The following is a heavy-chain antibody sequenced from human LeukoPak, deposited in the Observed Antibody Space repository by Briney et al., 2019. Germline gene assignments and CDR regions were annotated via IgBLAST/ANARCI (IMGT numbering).Heavy chain of an antibody. CDR3: ARVVGLNEWEPQY. CDR2: ISVYDDNT. Sequence: ASVKVSCKTSGYTFSKYGVSWVRQAPGQGLEWMGWISVYDDNTKYAQNFQGRVTMTTDTSTTTAYMELRSLRSDDTAVYYCARVVGLNEWEPQYWGQGTLVTVSS. V-gene: IGHV1-18*01. J-gene: IGHJ4*02. CDR1: GYTFSKYG. D-gene: IGHD1-26*01.